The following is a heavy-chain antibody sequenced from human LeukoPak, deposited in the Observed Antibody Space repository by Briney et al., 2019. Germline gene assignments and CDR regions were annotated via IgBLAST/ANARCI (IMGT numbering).Heavy chain of an antibody. CDR1: GYTFTSYG. J-gene: IGHJ2*01. CDR3: ARDQTYYYNSSGYYRSYWYFDL. Sequence: GASVKVSCKASGYTFTSYGISWVRQAPGQGLEWMGWISAYNGNTNYAQKLQGRVTMTTDTSTSTAYMELRSLRFDDTAVYYCARDQTYYYNSSGYYRSYWYFDLWGRGTLVTVSS. CDR2: ISAYNGNT. D-gene: IGHD3-22*01. V-gene: IGHV1-18*01.